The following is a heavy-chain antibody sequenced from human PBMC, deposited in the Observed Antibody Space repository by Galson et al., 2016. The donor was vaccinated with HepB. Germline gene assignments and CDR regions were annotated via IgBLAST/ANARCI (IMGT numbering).Heavy chain of an antibody. V-gene: IGHV3-33*01. CDR2: IWYDGSNK. D-gene: IGHD2-15*01. CDR1: GFTFNNYG. Sequence: SLRLSCAASGFTFNNYGMHWVRQAPGKGLEWVAVIWYDGSNKYYADSVKGRFTISRDNSKNTLYLQMNSLRAEDTAVYYCAREFIGFDYWGQGTLVTVSS. CDR3: AREFIGFDY. J-gene: IGHJ4*02.